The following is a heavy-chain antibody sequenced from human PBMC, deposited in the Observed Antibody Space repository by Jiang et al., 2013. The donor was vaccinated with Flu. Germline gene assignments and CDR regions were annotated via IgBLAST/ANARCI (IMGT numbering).Heavy chain of an antibody. CDR1: GFTFSSYG. CDR2: ISYDGSNQ. CDR3: ARPPGVGATVWRDAFDI. D-gene: IGHD1-26*01. J-gene: IGHJ3*02. V-gene: IGHV3-30-3*01. Sequence: LLESGGGVVQPGRSLRLSCAASGFTFSSYGMHWVRQAPGKGLEWVAVISYDGSNQDYADSVRGRFTISRDNSKNTLYLQMNSLRDEDTAMYYCARPPGVGATVWRDAFDIWGQGTMVTVSS.